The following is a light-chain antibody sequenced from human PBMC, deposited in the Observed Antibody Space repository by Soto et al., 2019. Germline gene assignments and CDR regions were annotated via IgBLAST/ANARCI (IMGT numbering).Light chain of an antibody. CDR2: DAY. J-gene: IGKJ5*01. Sequence: VLTQSPVTLSLSPGERATLSCRASQSFRGLLAWYQQKPGQAPRLLIYDAYNRATGIPPRFSGSGSGTDFTLTISSLEPEDSAVYYCQQRHMWPIPFGQGRLLEVK. V-gene: IGKV3-11*01. CDR1: QSFRGL. CDR3: QQRHMWPIP.